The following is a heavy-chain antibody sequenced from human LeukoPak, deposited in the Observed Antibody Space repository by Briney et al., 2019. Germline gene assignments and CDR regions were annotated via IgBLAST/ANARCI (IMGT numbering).Heavy chain of an antibody. Sequence: GGSLRLSCAASGFTFSRYAMHWVRQAPGKGLEWVAVILHDGGNEHYTDSVKGRFTISRDNSKNTLYLQMNSLRAEDTAVYYCAKDYSSYFDTSGYYRSWFDSWGQGTLITVSS. CDR3: AKDYSSYFDTSGYYRSWFDS. CDR1: GFTFSRYA. V-gene: IGHV3-30*18. CDR2: ILHDGGNE. J-gene: IGHJ5*01. D-gene: IGHD3-22*01.